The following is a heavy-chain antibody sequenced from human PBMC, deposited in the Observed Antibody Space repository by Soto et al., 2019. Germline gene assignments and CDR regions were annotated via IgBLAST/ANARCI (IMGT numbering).Heavy chain of an antibody. Sequence: QLQLQESGSGLVKPSQTLSLTCAVSGGSISSGGYSWSWIRQPPGKGLEWIGYIYHSGRPDCTPSSKSRVTIPVDRSKNQFSLMLISVTAADTAVYYSPRVPDYWGQGSLVSVSS. CDR3: PRVPDY. J-gene: IGHJ4*02. CDR2: IYHSGRP. CDR1: GGSISSGGYS. V-gene: IGHV4-30-2*01.